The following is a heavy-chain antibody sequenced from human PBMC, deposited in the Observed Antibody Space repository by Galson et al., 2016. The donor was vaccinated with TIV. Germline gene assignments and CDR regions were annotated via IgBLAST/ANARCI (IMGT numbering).Heavy chain of an antibody. J-gene: IGHJ4*02. Sequence: ETLSLTCTVSGGSTSSYYWTWIRQSPGKGLEWIGYIYHTGNTIYNPPLKSRVAISLDTSKNQFSLKLSSVTAADTALYYCAREGSADYDWGRAHFDYWGQGTLVTVSS. CDR3: AREGSADYDWGRAHFDY. CDR1: GGSTSSYY. V-gene: IGHV4-59*12. CDR2: IYHTGNT. D-gene: IGHD3-16*01.